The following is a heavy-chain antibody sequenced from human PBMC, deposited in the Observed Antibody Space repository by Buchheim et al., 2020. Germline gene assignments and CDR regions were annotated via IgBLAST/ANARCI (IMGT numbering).Heavy chain of an antibody. CDR1: GFTFSSYG. CDR2: ISYDGSNK. Sequence: QVQLVESGGGVVQPGRSLRLSCAASGFTFSSYGMHWVRQAPGKGLEWVAVISYDGSNKYYADSVKGRFTISRDNSKNTLYLQMSSLRAEDTAVYYCAKGGYSFVVWGQGTT. D-gene: IGHD6-13*01. CDR3: AKGGYSFVV. J-gene: IGHJ6*02. V-gene: IGHV3-30*18.